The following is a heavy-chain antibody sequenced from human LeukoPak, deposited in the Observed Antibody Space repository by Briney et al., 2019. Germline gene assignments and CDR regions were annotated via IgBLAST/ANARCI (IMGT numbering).Heavy chain of an antibody. CDR3: ARGFNYGYFDY. CDR1: GGSFSGYY. V-gene: IGHV4-34*01. J-gene: IGHJ4*02. D-gene: IGHD4-17*01. Sequence: PSETLSLTCAVYGGSFSGYYWSWIRQPPGKGLEWIGEINHSGSTNYNPSLKSRVTISVDTSKNQFSLKLSSATAADTAVYYCARGFNYGYFDYWGQGTLVTVSS. CDR2: INHSGST.